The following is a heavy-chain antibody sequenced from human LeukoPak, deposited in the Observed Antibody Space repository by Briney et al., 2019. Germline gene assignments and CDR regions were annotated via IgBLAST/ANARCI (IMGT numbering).Heavy chain of an antibody. CDR1: GGSISSGSYY. Sequence: SETLSLTCTVSGGSISSGSYYWSWIRQPAGKGLEWIGRIYTSGSTNYNPSLKSRVTISVDTSKNQFSLKLSSVTAADTAVYHCARIRRGYSYGLDSWGQGTLVTVSS. CDR2: IYTSGST. CDR3: ARIRRGYSYGLDS. D-gene: IGHD5-18*01. J-gene: IGHJ4*02. V-gene: IGHV4-61*02.